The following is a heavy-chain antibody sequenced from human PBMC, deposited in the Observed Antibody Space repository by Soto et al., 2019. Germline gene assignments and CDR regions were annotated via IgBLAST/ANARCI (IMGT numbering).Heavy chain of an antibody. CDR2: ISSSSSYI. CDR1: GFTFSSYS. D-gene: IGHD2-2*01. CDR3: ARGRSPAAPTTGEPYYYYGMDV. V-gene: IGHV3-21*01. Sequence: GGSLRLSCAASGFTFSSYSMNWVRQAPGKGLEWVSSISSSSSYIYYADSVKGRFTISRDNAKNSLYLQMNSLRAEDTAVYYCARGRSPAAPTTGEPYYYYGMDVWGQGTTVTVSS. J-gene: IGHJ6*02.